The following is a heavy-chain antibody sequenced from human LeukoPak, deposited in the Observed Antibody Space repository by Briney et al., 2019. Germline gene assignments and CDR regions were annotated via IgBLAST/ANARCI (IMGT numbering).Heavy chain of an antibody. J-gene: IGHJ4*02. CDR1: GFTFSFHW. D-gene: IGHD3-22*01. CDR2: IKQDGRDK. CDR3: ARHSNKYDYGSSGHYRGFDY. V-gene: IGHV3-7*01. Sequence: GGSVRLSCAASGFTFSFHWMSWVRQAPGKGLEWVANIKQDGRDKYYVDSVKGRFTISRDNSKNSLYLQMNSLRAEDTAVYFCARHSNKYDYGSSGHYRGFDYWGQGTLVSVSS.